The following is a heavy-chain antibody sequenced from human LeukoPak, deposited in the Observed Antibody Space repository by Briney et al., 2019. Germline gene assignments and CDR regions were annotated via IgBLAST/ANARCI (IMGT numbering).Heavy chain of an antibody. V-gene: IGHV3-21*01. CDR2: ISSSSSYI. CDR3: AREDDFWSGRRYYYYGMDV. Sequence: GGSLRLSCAASGFTFSSYAMHWVRQAPGKGLEWVSSISSSSSYIYYADSVKGRFTISRDNAKNSLYLQMNSLRAEDTAVYYCAREDDFWSGRRYYYYGMDVWGQGTTVTVSS. CDR1: GFTFSSYA. J-gene: IGHJ6*02. D-gene: IGHD3-3*01.